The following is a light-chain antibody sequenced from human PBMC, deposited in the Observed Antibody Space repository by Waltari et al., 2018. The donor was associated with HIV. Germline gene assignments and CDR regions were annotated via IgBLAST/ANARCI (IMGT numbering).Light chain of an antibody. V-gene: IGKV3-11*01. CDR2: DAS. Sequence: EIVLTQSPATLALSPGERATLSCRASQSVRSYIAWYQQTPGQAPSLLIYDASNKATGIPVRFSGSGSGTVFTLTISSLEPEDFAVYYCQQRSNWPLTFGGGTKVEIK. CDR1: QSVRSY. J-gene: IGKJ4*01. CDR3: QQRSNWPLT.